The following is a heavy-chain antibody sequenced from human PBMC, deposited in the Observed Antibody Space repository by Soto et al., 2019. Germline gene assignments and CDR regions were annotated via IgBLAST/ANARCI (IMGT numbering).Heavy chain of an antibody. J-gene: IGHJ6*03. CDR1: GCSISSYY. Sequence: SETLSLTCTVSGCSISSYYWSWIRQPPGKGLEWIGYIYYSGSTNYNPSLKSRVTISVDTSKNQFSLKLSSVTAADTAVYYCARISWYFYYYMDVWGKGTTVTVSS. V-gene: IGHV4-59*01. CDR2: IYYSGST. D-gene: IGHD6-13*01. CDR3: ARISWYFYYYMDV.